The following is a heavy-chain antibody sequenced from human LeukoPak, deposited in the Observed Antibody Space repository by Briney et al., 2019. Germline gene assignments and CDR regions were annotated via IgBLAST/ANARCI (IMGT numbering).Heavy chain of an antibody. J-gene: IGHJ2*01. D-gene: IGHD5-18*01. Sequence: GASVKVSCKASGGTFSSYAISWVRQTAGQGLEWMGWMNPNSGNTGYAQKFQGRVTMTRNTSINTAYMELSSLRSEDTAVYYCARYNYGYGVRYFDLWGRGALVTVSS. CDR2: MNPNSGNT. CDR3: ARYNYGYGVRYFDL. V-gene: IGHV1-8*02. CDR1: GGTFSSYA.